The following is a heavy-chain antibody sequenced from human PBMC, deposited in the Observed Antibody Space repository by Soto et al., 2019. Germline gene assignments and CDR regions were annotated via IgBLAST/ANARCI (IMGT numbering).Heavy chain of an antibody. V-gene: IGHV3-21*01. Sequence: GGSLSLSRGAPGVTFSRYSLSRGRQAPGKGLGGVSSISSSSSYIYYADSVKGRFTISRDNAKNSLYLQMNSLRAEDTAVYYCARAASLVEGSGSYWGATLYYGMDVWGQGTTVTVSS. D-gene: IGHD3-10*01. CDR3: ARAASLVEGSGSYWGATLYYGMDV. CDR1: GVTFSRYS. J-gene: IGHJ6*02. CDR2: ISSSSSYI.